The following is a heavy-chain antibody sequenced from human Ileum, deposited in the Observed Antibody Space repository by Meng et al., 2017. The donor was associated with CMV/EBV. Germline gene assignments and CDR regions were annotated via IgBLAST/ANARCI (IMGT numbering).Heavy chain of an antibody. J-gene: IGHJ4*02. D-gene: IGHD3-10*01. CDR1: GGSFTGYY. CDR2: ITHSGRT. CDR3: ARGLASGWPDY. Sequence: QVQLKQWGAGLLKPSETLSLTCAVFGGSFTGYYWSWFRQSPGKGLEWIGEITHSGRTSYNLSLKSRVTISVDMSKYQFSLKLTSVTAADTAIYYCARGLASGWPDYWGQGTLVTVSS. V-gene: IGHV4-34*01.